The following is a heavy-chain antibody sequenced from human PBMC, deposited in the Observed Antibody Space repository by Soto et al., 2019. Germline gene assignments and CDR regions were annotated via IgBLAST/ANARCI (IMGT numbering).Heavy chain of an antibody. CDR2: INSDGSST. Sequence: PRLSCAASGFTFSSYWMHWVRQAPGKGLVWVSRINSDGSSTSYADSVKGRFTISRDNAKNTLYLQMNSLRAEDTAVYYCAREYCGGDCYSSYFDYWGQGTLVTVSS. CDR1: GFTFSSYW. CDR3: AREYCGGDCYSSYFDY. J-gene: IGHJ4*02. V-gene: IGHV3-74*01. D-gene: IGHD2-21*02.